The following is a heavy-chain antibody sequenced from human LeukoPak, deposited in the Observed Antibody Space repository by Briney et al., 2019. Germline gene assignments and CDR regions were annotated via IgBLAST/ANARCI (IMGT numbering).Heavy chain of an antibody. CDR1: GFTFSSYA. CDR3: ARSPDYSSFLGY. V-gene: IGHV1-69*05. D-gene: IGHD6-6*01. J-gene: IGHJ4*02. Sequence: PGGSLRLSCAASGFTFSSYAMSWVRQAPGQGLEWMGGIIPIFGTANYAQKFQGRVTITTDESTSTAYMELSSLRSEDTAVYYCARSPDYSSFLGYWGQGTLVTVSS. CDR2: IIPIFGTA.